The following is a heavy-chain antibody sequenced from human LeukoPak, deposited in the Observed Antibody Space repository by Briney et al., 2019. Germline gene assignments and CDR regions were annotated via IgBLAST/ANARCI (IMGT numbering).Heavy chain of an antibody. CDR3: ARGKPGYSSGWYPPRWFDP. CDR1: GGSFSGYY. J-gene: IGHJ5*02. Sequence: PSETLSLTCAVYGGSFSGYYWSWIRQPPGKGLEWIGEINHSGSTNYNPSLKSRVTISVDTSKNQFSLKLCSVTAADTAVYYCARGKPGYSSGWYPPRWFDPWGQGTLVTVSS. CDR2: INHSGST. V-gene: IGHV4-34*01. D-gene: IGHD6-19*01.